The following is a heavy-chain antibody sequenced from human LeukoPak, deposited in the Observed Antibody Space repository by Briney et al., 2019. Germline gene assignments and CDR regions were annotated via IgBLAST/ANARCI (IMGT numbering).Heavy chain of an antibody. D-gene: IGHD6-13*01. CDR1: GYSFTSYW. V-gene: IGHV5-51*01. Sequence: LGESLKISCKGSGYSFTSYWIGWVRQMPGKGLEWMGIIYPGDSDTRYSPSFQGQVTISADKSISTAYLQWSSLRASDTAMYYCARLNAAAVEYYFDYWGQGTLVTVSS. CDR3: ARLNAAAVEYYFDY. J-gene: IGHJ4*02. CDR2: IYPGDSDT.